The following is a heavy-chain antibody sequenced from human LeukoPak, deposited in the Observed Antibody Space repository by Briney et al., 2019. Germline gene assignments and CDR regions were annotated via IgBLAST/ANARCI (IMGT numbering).Heavy chain of an antibody. D-gene: IGHD7-27*01. Sequence: SQTLSLTCAISGDSVSSNSAAWNWIRQSPSRGLEWLGRTYYRSKWYNSYAVSVKSRITINPDTSKNQFSLQLNSVTPEDTAVYYCTREYELGTPVAYLDYWGQGTPVTVSS. V-gene: IGHV6-1*01. J-gene: IGHJ4*02. CDR1: GDSVSSNSAA. CDR3: TREYELGTPVAYLDY. CDR2: TYYRSKWYN.